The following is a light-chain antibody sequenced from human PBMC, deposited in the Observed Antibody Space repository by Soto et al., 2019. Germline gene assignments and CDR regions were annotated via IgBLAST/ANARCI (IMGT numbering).Light chain of an antibody. CDR2: GAS. CDR1: QSVSSK. Sequence: EIVMPPSPATLSFSPGEGAPLSGRASQSVSSKLAWYQQKPGQAPRLLIYGASTRATGIPARFSGSGSGTEFTLIISSLQSEDSAVYYCQQYNSWLRTGGQGTKGDLK. CDR3: QQYNSWLRT. V-gene: IGKV3-15*01. J-gene: IGKJ1*01.